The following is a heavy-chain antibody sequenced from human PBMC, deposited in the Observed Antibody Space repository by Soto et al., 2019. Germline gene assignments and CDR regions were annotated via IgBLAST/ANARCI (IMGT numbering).Heavy chain of an antibody. J-gene: IGHJ4*02. V-gene: IGHV3-23*01. CDR3: AKFFVETGGSSGWPWSFHY. Sequence: EVQLLESGGGLVQPGRSLRLSCAASGFTFSSYAMSWVRQAPGQGLDWVSAISGSGGTTYYAASVKGRLTISRDKSKNKLSLQMNSMRAEDTAVYYCAKFFVETGGSSGWPWSFHYWGQGTLVTVSS. CDR2: ISGSGGTT. D-gene: IGHD6-25*01. CDR1: GFTFSSYA.